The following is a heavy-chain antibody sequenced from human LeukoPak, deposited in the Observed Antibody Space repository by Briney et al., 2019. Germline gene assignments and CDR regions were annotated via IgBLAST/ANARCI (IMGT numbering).Heavy chain of an antibody. J-gene: IGHJ5*02. Sequence: SETLSLTCTVSGGSISSYYWSWIRQPPGKGLEWIGYIYYSGSTNYNPSLKSRVTISVDTSKNQFSLKLSSVTAADTAVYYCARGVERYCSGGSCYWFDPWGQGTLVTVSS. CDR3: ARGVERYCSGGSCYWFDP. V-gene: IGHV4-59*12. CDR1: GGSISSYY. CDR2: IYYSGST. D-gene: IGHD2-15*01.